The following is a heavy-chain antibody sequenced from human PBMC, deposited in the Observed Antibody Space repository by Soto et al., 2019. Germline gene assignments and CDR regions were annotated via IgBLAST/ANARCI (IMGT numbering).Heavy chain of an antibody. CDR2: IYYSGST. Sequence: PSETLSLTCTVSGGSISSYYWSWIRQPPGKGLEWIGYIYYSGSTNYNPSLKSRVTISVDTSKNQFSLKLSSVTAADTAVYYCARRRFTTIVGDYYYYMDVWGKGTTVTVSS. CDR3: ARRRFTTIVGDYYYYMDV. D-gene: IGHD2-15*01. CDR1: GGSISSYY. J-gene: IGHJ6*03. V-gene: IGHV4-59*01.